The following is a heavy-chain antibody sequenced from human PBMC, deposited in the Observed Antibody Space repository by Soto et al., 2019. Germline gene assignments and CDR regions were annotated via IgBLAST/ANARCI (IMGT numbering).Heavy chain of an antibody. CDR2: MTNSGNSM. CDR3: ARGNYYYGLDV. Sequence: TGGSVRLSCVYSGVTFSSYEMNWVRQGPGKGLEWISHMTNSGNSMSHADSVKGRFSISRDNAKNSLYLQMNSLRAGDTAVYYCARGNYYYGLDVWGQGTTVTVPS. J-gene: IGHJ6*02. V-gene: IGHV3-48*03. CDR1: GVTFSSYE.